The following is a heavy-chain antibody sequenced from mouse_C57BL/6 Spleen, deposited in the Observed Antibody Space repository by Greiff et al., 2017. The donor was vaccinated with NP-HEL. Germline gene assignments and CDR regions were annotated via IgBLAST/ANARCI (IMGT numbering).Heavy chain of an antibody. CDR1: GFSLTSYA. Sequence: VQLVESGPGLVAPSQSLSITCTVSGFSLTSYAISWVRQPPGKGLEWLGVIWTGGGTNYNSALKSRLSISKDNSKSQVFLKMNSLQTDDTARYYCARERGYYGNYEDYAMDYWGQGTSVTVSS. D-gene: IGHD2-1*01. CDR2: IWTGGGT. CDR3: ARERGYYGNYEDYAMDY. V-gene: IGHV2-9-1*01. J-gene: IGHJ4*01.